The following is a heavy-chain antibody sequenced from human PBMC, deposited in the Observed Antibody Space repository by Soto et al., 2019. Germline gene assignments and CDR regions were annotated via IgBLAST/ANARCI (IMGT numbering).Heavy chain of an antibody. CDR1: GFTFSSYG. V-gene: IGHV3-30*18. CDR2: ISFDGSNE. J-gene: IGHJ6*02. Sequence: PGGSLRLSCAASGFTFSSYGMHWVRQAPGKGLEWVAVISFDGSNEYYADSVNGRFTISRDNSKNTLYLQMNSLRGEDTAVYYCAKARAISGVVIISDYYYGMDVWGQGTTVTVSS. CDR3: AKARAISGVVIISDYYYGMDV. D-gene: IGHD3-3*01.